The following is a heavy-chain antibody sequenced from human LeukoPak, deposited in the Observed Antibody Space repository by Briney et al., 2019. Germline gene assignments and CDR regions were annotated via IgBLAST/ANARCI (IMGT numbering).Heavy chain of an antibody. Sequence: GGSLRLSCAASGFTFSNYGMSWVRQAPGKGLEWVSSIGGTGAITYYADSMKGRFTISRDNSKNTLYLQMNSLRAEDTAVYYCAKYEGIGTIYDGMDVWGQGTTVTVSS. CDR1: GFTFSNYG. CDR2: IGGTGAIT. J-gene: IGHJ6*02. V-gene: IGHV3-23*01. CDR3: AKYEGIGTIYDGMDV. D-gene: IGHD2-15*01.